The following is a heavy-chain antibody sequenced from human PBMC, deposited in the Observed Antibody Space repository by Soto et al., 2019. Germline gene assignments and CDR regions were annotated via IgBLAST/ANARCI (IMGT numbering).Heavy chain of an antibody. CDR2: IYYSGST. V-gene: IGHV4-59*08. Sequence: SETLSLTCTVSGGSISSYYWSWIRQPPGKGLEWIGYIYYSGSTNYNPSLKSRVTISVDTSKNQFSLKLSSVTAADTAVYYCARLDPPSGWLRDDAFDIWGQGTMVTVSS. CDR3: ARLDPPSGWLRDDAFDI. CDR1: GGSISSYY. D-gene: IGHD6-19*01. J-gene: IGHJ3*02.